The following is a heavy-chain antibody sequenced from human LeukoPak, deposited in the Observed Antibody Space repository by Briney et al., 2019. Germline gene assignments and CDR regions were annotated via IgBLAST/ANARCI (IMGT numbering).Heavy chain of an antibody. CDR1: GFPFSDYY. V-gene: IGHV3-11*01. Sequence: GGSLRLSCAASGFPFSDYYMTWIRQAPGKGLEWVSYISSGGTTIYYADSVKGRFTISRDNAKNSLYLQMNSLRAEDTAVYYCARARLSVAGDYFDYWGQGTLVTVSS. CDR3: ARARLSVAGDYFDY. CDR2: ISSGGTTI. D-gene: IGHD6-19*01. J-gene: IGHJ4*02.